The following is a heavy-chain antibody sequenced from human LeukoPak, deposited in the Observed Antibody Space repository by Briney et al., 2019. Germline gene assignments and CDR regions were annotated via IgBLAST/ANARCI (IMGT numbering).Heavy chain of an antibody. V-gene: IGHV4-34*01. D-gene: IGHD3-16*01. J-gene: IGHJ4*02. CDR1: GGSFSGYY. CDR3: ARDTLGGWVGERGFDY. CDR2: INHSGST. Sequence: SSETLSLTCAVYGGSFSGYYWSWIRQPPGKGLEWIGEINHSGSTNYNPSLKSRVTISVDTSKNQFSLKLSSVTAADTAVYYCARDTLGGWVGERGFDYWGQGTLVTVSS.